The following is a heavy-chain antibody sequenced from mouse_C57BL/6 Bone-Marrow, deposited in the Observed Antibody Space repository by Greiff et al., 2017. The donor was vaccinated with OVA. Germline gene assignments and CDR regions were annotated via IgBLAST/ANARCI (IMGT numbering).Heavy chain of an antibody. V-gene: IGHV5-6*01. Sequence: VQLKESGGDLVKPGGSLKLSCAASGFTFSSYGMSWVRQTPDKRLEWVATISSGSSYTYYPDSVKGRFTISRDNAKNTLYLQMSSLKSEDTAMYYCARHYYGSSYYWGQGTTLTVSS. CDR2: ISSGSSYT. CDR3: ARHYYGSSYY. J-gene: IGHJ2*01. CDR1: GFTFSSYG. D-gene: IGHD1-1*01.